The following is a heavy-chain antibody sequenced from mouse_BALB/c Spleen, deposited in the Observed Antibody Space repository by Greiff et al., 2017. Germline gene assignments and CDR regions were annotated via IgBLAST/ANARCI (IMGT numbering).Heavy chain of an antibody. CDR3: ARETARGYYYAMDY. V-gene: IGHV2-9*02. D-gene: IGHD3-2*01. CDR1: GFSLTSYG. J-gene: IGHJ4*01. Sequence: LVEESGPGLVAPSQSLSITCTVSGFSLTSYGVHWVRQPPGKGLEWLGVIWAGGSTNYNSALMSRLSISKDNSKSQVFLKMNSLQTDDTAMYYCARETARGYYYAMDYWGQGTSVTVSS. CDR2: IWAGGST.